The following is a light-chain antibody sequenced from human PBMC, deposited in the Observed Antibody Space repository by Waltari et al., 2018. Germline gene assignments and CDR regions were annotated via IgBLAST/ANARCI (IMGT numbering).Light chain of an antibody. CDR2: INSDGSH. CDR1: SGHSSTV. Sequence: QLVLTQSPSASASLGASVKLTCTLSSGHSSTVDACLHQRPEKGPRYLMKINSDGSHSKGDEIPDRFSGSSSGAERYLTISSLQSEDEADYFCQTGGHGTWVFGGGTKLTVL. CDR3: QTGGHGTWV. J-gene: IGLJ3*02. V-gene: IGLV4-69*02.